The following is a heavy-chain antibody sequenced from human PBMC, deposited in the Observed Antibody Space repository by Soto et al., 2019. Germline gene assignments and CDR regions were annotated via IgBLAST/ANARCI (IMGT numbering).Heavy chain of an antibody. D-gene: IGHD2-2*01. Sequence: QVQLVESGGGVVQPGRSLRLSCAASGFTFSSYGMHWVRQAPGKGLEWVAVIWYDGSNKYYADSVKGRFTISRDNSKNTLYLQMNSLRAEDTAVYYCAIDRKSAASAYYYYYYGMDVWGQGTTVNVS. CDR2: IWYDGSNK. CDR3: AIDRKSAASAYYYYYYGMDV. V-gene: IGHV3-33*01. J-gene: IGHJ6*02. CDR1: GFTFSSYG.